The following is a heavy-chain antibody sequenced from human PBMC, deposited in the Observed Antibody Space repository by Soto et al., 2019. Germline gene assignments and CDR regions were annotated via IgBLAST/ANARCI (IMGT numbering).Heavy chain of an antibody. CDR3: ARMETFGSLNWLDP. CDR2: MNPGSGDT. CDR1: GYSFTNND. J-gene: IGHJ5*02. D-gene: IGHD3-16*01. Sequence: ASVKVSCKASGYSFTNNDVSWVRQATGQGLEWMGWMNPGSGDTGYAQKFQGRVTMTRDISIATAYMELSSLRSDDTAIYYCARMETFGSLNWLDPWGQGTMVTVFS. V-gene: IGHV1-8*01.